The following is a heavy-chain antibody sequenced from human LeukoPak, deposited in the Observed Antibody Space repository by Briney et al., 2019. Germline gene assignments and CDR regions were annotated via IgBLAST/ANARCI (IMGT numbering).Heavy chain of an antibody. CDR3: ARHLRISSGSYRRPGDWFVP. D-gene: IGHD3-10*01. V-gene: IGHV4-34*01. CDR1: GFTFSDYC. CDR2: INHSGST. Sequence: PGGSLRLSCATSGFTFSDYCMSWIRQAPGKGLEWVGEINHSGSTNYNPSLKSRVTISVDTSKNQFSLKLSSVTAADTAVYYCARHLRISSGSYRRPGDWFVPWGQGTLVTVSS. J-gene: IGHJ5*02.